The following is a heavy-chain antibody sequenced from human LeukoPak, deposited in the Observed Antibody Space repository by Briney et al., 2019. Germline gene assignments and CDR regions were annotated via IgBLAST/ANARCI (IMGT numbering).Heavy chain of an antibody. D-gene: IGHD2/OR15-2a*01. CDR2: IYYSGST. J-gene: IGHJ4*02. CDR1: GGSISSGGYY. CDR3: ASRDYFSRGEDY. Sequence: SETLSLTCTVSGGSISSGGYYWSWIRQHPGKGLEWIGYIYYSGSTYYNPSLKSRVTISVDTSKNQFSLKLSSVTAADTAVYHCASRDYFSRGEDYWGQGTLVTVSS. V-gene: IGHV4-31*03.